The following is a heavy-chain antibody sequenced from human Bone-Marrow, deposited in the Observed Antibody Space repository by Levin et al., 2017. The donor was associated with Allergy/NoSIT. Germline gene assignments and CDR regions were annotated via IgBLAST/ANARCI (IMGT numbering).Heavy chain of an antibody. CDR2: FDPEEAET. V-gene: IGHV1-24*01. CDR1: GYSLSKTS. D-gene: IGHD3-16*02. CDR3: ARGIMIKIGGVIAAYGMDV. J-gene: IGHJ6*02. Sequence: GASVKVSCRVSGYSLSKTSMQWVRQAPGKGLEWMGGFDPEEAETIYAEKFQGRVTMTEDTSTDTAYMELSSLRPEDTAVYHCARGIMIKIGGVIAAYGMDVWGQGTTVTVSS.